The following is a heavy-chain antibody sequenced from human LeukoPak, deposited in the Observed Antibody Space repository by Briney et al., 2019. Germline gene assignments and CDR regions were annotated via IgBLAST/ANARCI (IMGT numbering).Heavy chain of an antibody. Sequence: ASVKVSCKASGYTFTGYYMHWVRQAPGQGLEWMGWINPNSGGTNYAQKFQGRVTMTRDTSISTAYMELSRLRSDDTAVYYCARGRLGKYSGYGIQSANLGYWGQGTLVTVSS. J-gene: IGHJ4*02. CDR2: INPNSGGT. D-gene: IGHD5-12*01. V-gene: IGHV1-2*02. CDR3: ARGRLGKYSGYGIQSANLGY. CDR1: GYTFTGYY.